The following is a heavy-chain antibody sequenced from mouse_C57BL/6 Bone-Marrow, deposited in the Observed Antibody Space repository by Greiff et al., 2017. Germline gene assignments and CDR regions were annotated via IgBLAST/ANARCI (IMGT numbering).Heavy chain of an antibody. CDR2: FHPYNDDT. CDR1: GYTFTTYP. D-gene: IGHD2-1*01. J-gene: IGHJ2*01. V-gene: IGHV1-47*01. CDR3: ARGGNYGGYYFDY. Sequence: VQLQESGAELVKPGASVKLSCKASGYTFTTYPIEWMKQNHGKSLEWIGNFHPYNDDTKYNEKFKGKATLTVEKSSSTVYLELSRLTSDDSAVYYCARGGNYGGYYFDYWGQGTTLTVSS.